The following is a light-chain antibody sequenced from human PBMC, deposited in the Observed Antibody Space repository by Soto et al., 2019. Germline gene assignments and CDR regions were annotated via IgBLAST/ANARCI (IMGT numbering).Light chain of an antibody. CDR1: QSISSW. CDR3: QQYNSYSWT. V-gene: IGKV1-5*03. CDR2: KAS. Sequence: DIHMTQSPSTLSASVGYRFTITCRARQSISSWLAWYQQKPGKAPKLLIYKASSLESGVPSRFSGSGSGTEFTLTISSLQPDDFETYYCQQYNSYSWTFGQGTKVDIK. J-gene: IGKJ1*01.